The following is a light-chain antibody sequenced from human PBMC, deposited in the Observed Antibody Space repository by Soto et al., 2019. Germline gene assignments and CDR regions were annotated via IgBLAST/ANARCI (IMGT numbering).Light chain of an antibody. J-gene: IGLJ3*02. CDR3: ASWDDSLNGGV. V-gene: IGLV1-44*01. Sequence: QSVLTQPPSTSGTPGQRVIISCSGSSSNIGTYTVNWYQQFPGSAPKLLIYTDSQRPSGVPDRFSGSKSGTSASLAISGLQSEDEADYYCASWDDSLNGGVFGGGTKVTVL. CDR1: SSNIGTYT. CDR2: TDS.